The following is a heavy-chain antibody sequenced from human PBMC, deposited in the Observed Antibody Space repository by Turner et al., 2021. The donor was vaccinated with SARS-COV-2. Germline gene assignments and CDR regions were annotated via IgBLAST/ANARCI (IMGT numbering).Heavy chain of an antibody. Sequence: EVQLVESGGVLVKPGGSLRLSCAASGFTFSDAYMSWVRQAPGKGLEWVGRIKSKTDGGTTDYAAPVKGRFTISRDDSENTLYLQMNSLKTEDTAVYYCTGRGKVSYTWFDPWGQGTLVTVSS. CDR2: IKSKTDGGTT. CDR3: TGRGKVSYTWFDP. CDR1: GFTFSDAY. D-gene: IGHD2-8*01. V-gene: IGHV3-15*01. J-gene: IGHJ5*02.